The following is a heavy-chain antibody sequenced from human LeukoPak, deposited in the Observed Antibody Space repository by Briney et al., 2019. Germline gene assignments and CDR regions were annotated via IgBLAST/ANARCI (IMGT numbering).Heavy chain of an antibody. CDR1: GYSFTSYW. Sequence: GESLKISCKGSGYSFTSYWIGWVRQMPGKGLEWMGIIYPGNSDTRYSPSFQGQVTISADKSISTAYLQWSSLKASDTAMYDCARHVLDSGYYYYYGMDVWGQGTTVTVSS. J-gene: IGHJ6*02. CDR2: IYPGNSDT. V-gene: IGHV5-51*01. D-gene: IGHD2-2*03. CDR3: ARHVLDSGYYYYYGMDV.